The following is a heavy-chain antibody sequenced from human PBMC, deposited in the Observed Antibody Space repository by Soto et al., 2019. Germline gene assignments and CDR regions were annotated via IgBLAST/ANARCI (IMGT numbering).Heavy chain of an antibody. CDR2: LSRGGGST. CDR3: VRDDQYITDVFDI. CDR1: GFTYSSHG. D-gene: IGHD1-20*01. J-gene: IGHJ3*02. V-gene: IGHV3-23*01. Sequence: EAQLLESGGELIQPGGSLRLSCASSGFTYSSHGMSWVSQAPGKGLEWIAGLSRGGGSTYYADSVKGRFTISRDNSENSLDLIISRLIVEVTTLYYFVRDDQYITDVFDIWGQGTMVTVSS.